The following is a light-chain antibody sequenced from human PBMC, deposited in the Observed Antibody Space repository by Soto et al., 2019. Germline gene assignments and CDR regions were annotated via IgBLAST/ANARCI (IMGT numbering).Light chain of an antibody. J-gene: IGKJ4*01. V-gene: IGKV3-20*01. CDR1: QTLTSKY. CDR2: DVS. CDR3: QAYRILPPI. Sequence: EFVLTQSPGTLSLSPGERATLSCRASQTLTSKYLGWYQQRPGQTPRLLIYDVSSNAIGVPDRFSGTGSGKDFTLTISRLQTEDFAEYYCQAYRILPPIFGGGTKVEIK.